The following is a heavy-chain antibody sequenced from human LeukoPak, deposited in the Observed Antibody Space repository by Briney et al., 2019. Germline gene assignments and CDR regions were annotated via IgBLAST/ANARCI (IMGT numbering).Heavy chain of an antibody. J-gene: IGHJ5*02. V-gene: IGHV4-61*02. CDR2: TYTSGST. CDR3: ARDTPSITIFGVVYNWFDP. Sequence: SETLSLTCTVSGGSISSGSYYWSWIRQPAGKGLEWIGRTYTSGSTNYNPSLKSRVTISVDTSKNQFSLKLSSVTAADTAVYYCARDTPSITIFGVVYNWFDPWGQGTLVTVSS. D-gene: IGHD3-3*01. CDR1: GGSISSGSYY.